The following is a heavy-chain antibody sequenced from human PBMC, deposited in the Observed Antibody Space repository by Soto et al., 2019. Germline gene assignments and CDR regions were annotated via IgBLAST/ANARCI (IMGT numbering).Heavy chain of an antibody. CDR1: GYTLTELS. J-gene: IGHJ6*02. V-gene: IGHV1-24*01. CDR2: FDPEDGET. D-gene: IGHD2-15*01. CDR3: ATSAVVPGLDYYYYYGMDV. Sequence: GASVKVSCKVSGYTLTELSMHWVRQAPGKGLEWMGGFDPEDGETIYAQKFQGRVTMTEDTSTDTAYMELSSLRSEDTAVYYCATSAVVPGLDYYYYYGMDVWGQGTTVTVSS.